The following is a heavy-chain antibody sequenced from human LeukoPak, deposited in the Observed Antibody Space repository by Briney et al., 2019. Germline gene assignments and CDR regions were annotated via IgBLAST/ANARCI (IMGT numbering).Heavy chain of an antibody. CDR3: AARRGAAAGTDYFDY. V-gene: IGHV3-9*03. CDR1: GFTFDDYG. J-gene: IGHJ4*02. Sequence: GGSLRLSCVASGFTFDDYGINWVRHVPGKGLEWVSGIRWKSGIIAYADSVKGRFTISRDIAKNSLYLQMNNLRVEDMALYYCAARRGAAAGTDYFDYWGQGTLVTVSS. CDR2: IRWKSGII. D-gene: IGHD6-13*01.